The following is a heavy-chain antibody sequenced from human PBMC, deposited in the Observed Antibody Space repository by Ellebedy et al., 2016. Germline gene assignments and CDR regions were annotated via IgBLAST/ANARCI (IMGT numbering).Heavy chain of an antibody. J-gene: IGHJ6*02. Sequence: ASVKVSXKASRYTFTGYYMHWVRQAPGQGLEWMGWINPNSGGTNYAQKFQGWVTMTRDTSISTAYMELSRLRSDDTAVYYCARETDYYGMDVWGQGTTVTVSS. CDR3: ARETDYYGMDV. CDR2: INPNSGGT. V-gene: IGHV1-2*04. CDR1: RYTFTGYY.